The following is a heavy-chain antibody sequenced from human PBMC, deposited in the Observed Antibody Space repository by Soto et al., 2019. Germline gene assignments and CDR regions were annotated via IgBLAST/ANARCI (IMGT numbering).Heavy chain of an antibody. CDR1: GFTFSSYG. V-gene: IGHV3-30*18. Sequence: QVQLVESGGGVVQPGRSLRLSCAASGFTFSSYGMHWVRQAPGKGLEWVAVISYDGSNKYYADSVKGRFTISRDNSKNTLYLQMNSLRAEDTAVYYCAKDLVAAQDYYGMDVWGQGTTVTVSS. CDR2: ISYDGSNK. D-gene: IGHD6-6*01. CDR3: AKDLVAAQDYYGMDV. J-gene: IGHJ6*02.